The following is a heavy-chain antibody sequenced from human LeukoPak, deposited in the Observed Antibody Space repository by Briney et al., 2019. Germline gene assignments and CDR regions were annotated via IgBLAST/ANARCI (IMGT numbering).Heavy chain of an antibody. CDR3: ARGGNNWNYRSYFDY. Sequence: GGSLRLSCAASGFTFSSYAMSWVRQAPGKGLEWVSAISGSGGSTYYADSVKGRFTISRDNSKNTLYLQMNSLRVEDTAVYYCARGGNNWNYRSYFDYWGQGTLVTVSS. D-gene: IGHD1-7*01. J-gene: IGHJ4*02. V-gene: IGHV3-23*01. CDR1: GFTFSSYA. CDR2: ISGSGGST.